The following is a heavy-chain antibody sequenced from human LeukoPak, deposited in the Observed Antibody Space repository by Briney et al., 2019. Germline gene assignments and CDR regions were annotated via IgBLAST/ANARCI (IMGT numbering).Heavy chain of an antibody. CDR2: VYYSGTT. Sequence: PSETLSLTCSVSGGSISSSVYFWGWVRQPPGKGLEWIGSVYYSGTTYYNSSLKTRVTISVDTSKNLFSLNLRSVTAADTAMYYCARQAYCTRIIACYRGWFDPWGQGTLVTVSS. CDR1: GGSISSSVYF. CDR3: ARQAYCTRIIACYRGWFDP. J-gene: IGHJ5*02. V-gene: IGHV4-39*01. D-gene: IGHD2-8*01.